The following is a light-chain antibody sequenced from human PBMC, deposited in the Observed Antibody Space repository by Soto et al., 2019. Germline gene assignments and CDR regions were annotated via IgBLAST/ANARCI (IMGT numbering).Light chain of an antibody. J-gene: IGKJ4*01. Sequence: EMVMTQSPATLSVSPGERATLSCRASQNVRSNLAWYQQKPGQAPRLLIYGASTRATGVPARFSGSGSGTEFTLTISSLQSEDFEVYYCQQYTDWPLTFGGGTKVEIK. V-gene: IGKV3-15*01. CDR3: QQYTDWPLT. CDR1: QNVRSN. CDR2: GAS.